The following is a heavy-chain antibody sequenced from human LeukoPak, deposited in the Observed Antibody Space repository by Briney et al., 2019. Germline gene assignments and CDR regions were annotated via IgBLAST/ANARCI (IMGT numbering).Heavy chain of an antibody. Sequence: SETLSLTYTVSGGSLTDYYWGWSRQPPGKGLEWIGLIYYTGSTNYSPSLKSRVSISVDTSKNQFSLKMTSVTAADTAVYYCARHKGSGSYYIWYYYYMDVWGKGTTVTVSS. CDR2: IYYTGST. CDR1: GGSLTDYY. D-gene: IGHD3-10*01. CDR3: ARHKGSGSYYIWYYYYMDV. J-gene: IGHJ6*03. V-gene: IGHV4-59*08.